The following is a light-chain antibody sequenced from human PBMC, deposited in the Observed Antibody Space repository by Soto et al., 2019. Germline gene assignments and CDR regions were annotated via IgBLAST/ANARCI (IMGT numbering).Light chain of an antibody. Sequence: QLAQSPSTTCGSVVDIVKLTRTSSEDINNYLNWYQQKPGKAPKLLIYDASDLETGVPSRFSGSVSGSDFTFTIRKVQPEDAATYFCQHYNTLPPELTCGQGKRLEIK. CDR3: QHYNTLPPELT. V-gene: IGKV1-33*01. CDR2: DAS. J-gene: IGKJ5*01. CDR1: EDINNY.